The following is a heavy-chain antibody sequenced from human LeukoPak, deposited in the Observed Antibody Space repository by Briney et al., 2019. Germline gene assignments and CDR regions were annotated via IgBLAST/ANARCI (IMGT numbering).Heavy chain of an antibody. J-gene: IGHJ4*02. CDR2: ISGSGGST. CDR1: GFTFSSYA. D-gene: IGHD3-3*01. Sequence: GGSLRLSCAASGFTFSSYAMSWVRQAPGKGLEWVSAISGSGGSTYYADSVKGRFTISRDNSKNTLYLQMNSLRAEDTAVYYCAARDRAQGLFWSGYFDYWGQGTLVTVSS. V-gene: IGHV3-23*01. CDR3: AARDRAQGLFWSGYFDY.